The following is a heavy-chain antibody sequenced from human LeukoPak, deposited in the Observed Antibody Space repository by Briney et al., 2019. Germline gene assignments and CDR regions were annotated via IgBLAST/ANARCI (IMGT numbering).Heavy chain of an antibody. D-gene: IGHD3-3*01. V-gene: IGHV3-9*01. Sequence: GGSLRLSCADPGFTFDDYAMQWVRQAPGKGLEWVSGISWNSGSIDYADSVKGRFTISRDKAKNSLYLQMNSLRPEYTALYYCAKHRSIRTSKYDFWSGYYTGGYYFDYWGQGTLVTVSS. J-gene: IGHJ4*02. CDR2: ISWNSGSI. CDR3: AKHRSIRTSKYDFWSGYYTGGYYFDY. CDR1: GFTFDDYA.